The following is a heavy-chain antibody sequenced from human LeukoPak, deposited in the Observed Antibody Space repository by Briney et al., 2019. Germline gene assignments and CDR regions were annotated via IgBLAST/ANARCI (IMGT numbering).Heavy chain of an antibody. D-gene: IGHD1-7*01. CDR3: ARGPDNWNLQSFDY. CDR1: GGSISSYY. CDR2: IYTSGST. J-gene: IGHJ4*02. Sequence: NPSETLSLTCTVAGGSISSYYWSWIRQPAGKGLEWIGRIYTSGSTNYHPSLKTRVTMSVATSKNQFSRKLSSVTAADTAVYYCARGPDNWNLQSFDYWGQGTLVTVSS. V-gene: IGHV4-4*07.